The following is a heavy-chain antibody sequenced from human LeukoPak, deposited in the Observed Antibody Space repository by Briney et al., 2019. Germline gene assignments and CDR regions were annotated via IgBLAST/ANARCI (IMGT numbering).Heavy chain of an antibody. CDR3: ARTPYYYAMDV. V-gene: IGHV3-23*01. J-gene: IGHJ6*02. D-gene: IGHD2-15*01. CDR1: GFAFSNYA. Sequence: GGSLRLSCAASGFAFSNYAMSWVRQAPGKGLEWVSSISGSGGATYYADSVKGRFTISRDISENTLYLQMNSLRAEDTAVYYCARTPYYYAMDVWGQGTTVTVSS. CDR2: ISGSGGAT.